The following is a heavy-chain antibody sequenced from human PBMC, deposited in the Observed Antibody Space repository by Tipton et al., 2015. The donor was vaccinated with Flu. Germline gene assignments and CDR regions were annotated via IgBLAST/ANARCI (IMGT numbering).Heavy chain of an antibody. CDR3: VRVVNWNSSPWYWYFDL. V-gene: IGHV4-38-2*02. D-gene: IGHD1-7*01. Sequence: TLSLTCTVSDYSVSSGYYWGWIRQSPGKGLEWMGVIHHGGNTYYNPSLKSRVTVSMDMSKNQFSLKMTSVTAADTAVFYCVRVVNWNSSPWYWYFDLWGRGTLVTVSS. J-gene: IGHJ2*01. CDR2: IHHGGNT. CDR1: DYSVSSGYY.